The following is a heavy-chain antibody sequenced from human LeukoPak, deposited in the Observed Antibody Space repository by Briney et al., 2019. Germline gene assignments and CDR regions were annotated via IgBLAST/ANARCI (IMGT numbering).Heavy chain of an antibody. CDR3: ARDSYYYGSGGSWFDP. CDR2: INPNSGGT. Sequence: GGSLRLSCAASGFTFSSYGMHWVRQAPGQGLEWMGWINPNSGGTNYAQKFQGRVTMTRDTSISTAYMELSRLRSDDTAVYYCARDSYYYGSGGSWFDPWGQGTLVTVSS. V-gene: IGHV1-2*02. CDR1: GFTFSSYG. J-gene: IGHJ5*02. D-gene: IGHD3-10*01.